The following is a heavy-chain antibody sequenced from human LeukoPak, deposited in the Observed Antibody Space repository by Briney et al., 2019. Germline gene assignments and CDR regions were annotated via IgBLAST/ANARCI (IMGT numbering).Heavy chain of an antibody. D-gene: IGHD2-15*01. Sequence: PGGSLRLSCAASGCTFSNYGLSWVRQAPGEGLVWVSRINTDGSTTDYADSVKGRFTISRDNAKNTLYLQMNSLRAEDTAVYYCARDLAGSRDKWGQGTLVTVSS. V-gene: IGHV3-74*01. J-gene: IGHJ4*02. CDR2: INTDGSTT. CDR3: ARDLAGSRDK. CDR1: GCTFSNYG.